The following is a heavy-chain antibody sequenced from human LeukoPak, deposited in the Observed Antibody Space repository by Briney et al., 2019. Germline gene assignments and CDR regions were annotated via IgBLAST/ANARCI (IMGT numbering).Heavy chain of an antibody. J-gene: IGHJ4*02. CDR1: GYTLTELS. CDR3: ATEGPGYSSSWYRSDLDY. V-gene: IGHV1-24*01. D-gene: IGHD6-13*01. Sequence: ASVKVSCKVSGYTLTELSMHWVRQAPGKGLEWMGGFDPEDGETIYAQKFQGRVTMTEDTSTDTAYMELSSLRSEDTAVYYCATEGPGYSSSWYRSDLDYWGQGTLVTVSS. CDR2: FDPEDGET.